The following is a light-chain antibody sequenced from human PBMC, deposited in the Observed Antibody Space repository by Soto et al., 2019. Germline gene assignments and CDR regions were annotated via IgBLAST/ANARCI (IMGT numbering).Light chain of an antibody. CDR1: QSVSSY. CDR2: DAS. Sequence: EIVLTQSPATLSLSPGERATLSCRASQSVSSYVAWYQQKPGQAPRLLIYDASNRATGIPARFSGSGSGTDFTLTISSLEPEDFVVYYCQQRTSWPITFGQGTRLEI. CDR3: QQRTSWPIT. V-gene: IGKV3-11*01. J-gene: IGKJ5*01.